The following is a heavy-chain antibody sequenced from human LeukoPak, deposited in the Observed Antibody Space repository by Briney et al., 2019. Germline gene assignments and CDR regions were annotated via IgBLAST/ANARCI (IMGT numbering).Heavy chain of an antibody. Sequence: SGTLSLTCVVFGGSISSSNLWSWVRQPPGKGLEWIGEVSHRGDTNYNPSLKSRVTISIDKSKNQFSLRLTSVTAADTAVYYCTRGGLTFGGNWGQGILVTVSS. V-gene: IGHV4/OR15-8*02. J-gene: IGHJ4*02. CDR2: VSHRGDT. D-gene: IGHD3-10*01. CDR1: GGSISSSNL. CDR3: TRGGLTFGGN.